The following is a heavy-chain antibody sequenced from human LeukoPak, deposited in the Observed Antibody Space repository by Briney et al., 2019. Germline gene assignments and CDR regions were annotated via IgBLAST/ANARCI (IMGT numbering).Heavy chain of an antibody. CDR3: AKRLRDYVSGIAWRSALDV. CDR2: ISYDGTNK. CDR1: GFIFSSYA. Sequence: PGGSLRLSCAASGFIFSSYAMHWVRQAPGKGLEWVAAISYDGTNKYYADSVKGRFTISRDNSKNTLYLQMNSLRAEDTAVYYCAKRLRDYVSGIAWRSALDVWGQGTTVTVSS. D-gene: IGHD3-10*01. J-gene: IGHJ6*02. V-gene: IGHV3-30*18.